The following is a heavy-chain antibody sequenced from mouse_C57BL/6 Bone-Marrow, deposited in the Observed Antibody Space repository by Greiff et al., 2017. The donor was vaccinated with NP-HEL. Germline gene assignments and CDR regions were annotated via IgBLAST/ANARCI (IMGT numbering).Heavy chain of an antibody. CDR1: GYTFTDHT. CDR2: IYPRDGST. V-gene: IGHV1-78*01. CDR3: ARRGDGSRGPHYFDY. Sequence: QVQLKESDAELVKPGASVKISCKVSGYTFTDHTIHWMKQRPEQGLEWIGYIYPRDGSTKYNEKFKGKATLTADKSSSTAYMQLNSLTSEDSAVYFCARRGDGSRGPHYFDYWGQGTTLTVSS. J-gene: IGHJ2*01. D-gene: IGHD2-3*01.